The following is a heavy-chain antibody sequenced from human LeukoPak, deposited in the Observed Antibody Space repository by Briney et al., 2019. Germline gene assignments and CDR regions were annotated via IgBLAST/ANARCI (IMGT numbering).Heavy chain of an antibody. CDR3: ARDPTQWLRYGHFDY. CDR2: INNVASHI. V-gene: IGHV3-21*01. CDR1: GFTFSSSA. J-gene: IGHJ4*02. D-gene: IGHD5-12*01. Sequence: GGSLRLSCAGSGFTFSSSAMNWVRQAPGKGLEWVSSINNVASHIYYADSVKGRFTISRDNAKNSLYLQMNSLRAEDTAVYYCARDPTQWLRYGHFDYWGQGTLVAVSS.